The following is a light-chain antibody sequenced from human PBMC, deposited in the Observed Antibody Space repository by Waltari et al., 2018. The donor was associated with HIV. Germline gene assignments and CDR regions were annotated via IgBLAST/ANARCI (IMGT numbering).Light chain of an antibody. Sequence: QSVLAQPPSVSGAPGQRVTIPCSGSGPNLRRNYVKWYQQLPVPAPRVLIYNDDQRPSGVPARFSGSKAGTTASLAISGLQSEDEADYYCAAWDDTLKVYVFGTGTKVTVL. CDR2: NDD. CDR1: GPNLRRNY. V-gene: IGLV1-44*01. J-gene: IGLJ1*01. CDR3: AAWDDTLKVYV.